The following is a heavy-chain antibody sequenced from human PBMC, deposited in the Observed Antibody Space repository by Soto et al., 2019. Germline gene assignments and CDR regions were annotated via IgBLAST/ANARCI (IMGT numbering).Heavy chain of an antibody. Sequence: GGSLRLSCAASGFIFSNYVMYWVRQAPGKGLEWVSFMSYDGTTKYYADSVKGRFTISRDNSKNTLYLQMNSLRPEDTAVYYCARQVLWSPYFDYWGQGTLVTVSS. D-gene: IGHD2-2*01. CDR3: ARQVLWSPYFDY. CDR2: MSYDGTTK. J-gene: IGHJ4*02. V-gene: IGHV3-30-3*01. CDR1: GFIFSNYV.